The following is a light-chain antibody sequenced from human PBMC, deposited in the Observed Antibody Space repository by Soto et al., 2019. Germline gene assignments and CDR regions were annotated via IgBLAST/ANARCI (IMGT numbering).Light chain of an antibody. Sequence: QSVLTQPPSVSRAPGQRVTISCTGISSNIGAGYDVHWYQQLPGTAPKLLIYGNSNRPSGVPDRFSGSKSGTSASLAITGLQAEDEADYYCQSYDSSLSALYVFGTGTKVTVL. CDR3: QSYDSSLSALYV. CDR2: GNS. J-gene: IGLJ1*01. V-gene: IGLV1-40*01. CDR1: SSNIGAGYD.